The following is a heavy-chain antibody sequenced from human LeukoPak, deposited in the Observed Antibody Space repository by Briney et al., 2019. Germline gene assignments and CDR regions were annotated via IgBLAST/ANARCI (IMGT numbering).Heavy chain of an antibody. CDR2: IHYSGST. Sequence: SETLSLTCTVSGGSISSSSYYWAWIRQPPGKGLEWIGSIHYSGSTYYNPSLQSRVTISIDTSKNQFSLKLRFVTAADTAVYCAREGFYSLGATYNWFDPWGQGTLVTVSS. J-gene: IGHJ5*02. CDR1: GGSISSSSYY. D-gene: IGHD1-26*01. V-gene: IGHV4-39*07. CDR3: AREGFYSLGATYNWFDP.